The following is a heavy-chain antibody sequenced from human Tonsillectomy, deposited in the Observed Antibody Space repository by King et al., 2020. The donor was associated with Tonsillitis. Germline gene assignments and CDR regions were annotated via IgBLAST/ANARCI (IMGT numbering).Heavy chain of an antibody. V-gene: IGHV3-7*03. CDR1: GFTFSIYW. CDR3: ATGPWELDY. J-gene: IGHJ4*02. CDR2: LNQVCGHT. Sequence: VQLVESGGGLVQPGGSLRLSCAASGFTFSIYWMVWFRQAPGKGLEWGGGLNQVCGHTYYVDSVKGRYTMSIDNSKKSVFLQLSSLTADDTAVYYCATGPWELDYWGQGTLVTVSS. D-gene: IGHD1-1*01.